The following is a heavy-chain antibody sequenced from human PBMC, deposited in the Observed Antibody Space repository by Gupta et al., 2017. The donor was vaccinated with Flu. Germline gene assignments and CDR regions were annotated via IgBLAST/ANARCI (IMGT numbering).Heavy chain of an antibody. CDR3: VTPRYSSGWYYFDN. CDR1: GFTFSTYW. J-gene: IGHJ4*02. Sequence: EVQLVESGGGLVQPGGSLRLSCAASGFTFSTYWMHWVRQAPGKGLVWVSRISSDGSSANYADSVKGRFTISRDNAKNTLYLQMNSLRAEDTAVYYCVTPRYSSGWYYFDNWGQGTLVTVSS. CDR2: ISSDGSSA. D-gene: IGHD6-19*01. V-gene: IGHV3-74*01.